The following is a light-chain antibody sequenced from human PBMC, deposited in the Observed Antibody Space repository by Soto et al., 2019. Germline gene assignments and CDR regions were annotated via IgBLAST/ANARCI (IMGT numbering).Light chain of an antibody. V-gene: IGKV3-11*01. Sequence: EVVLTQSPDTLSLSPGERATLSCRASQSVSSFLAWYQQKPGQAPRLLIYGASSRATGIPDRFSGSGSGTDFTLTISSLQSEDFAFYYCQQCNNWPRTFGQGTKVDI. CDR1: QSVSSF. CDR2: GAS. J-gene: IGKJ1*01. CDR3: QQCNNWPRT.